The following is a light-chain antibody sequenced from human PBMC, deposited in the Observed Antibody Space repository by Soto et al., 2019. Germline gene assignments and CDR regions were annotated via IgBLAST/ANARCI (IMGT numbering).Light chain of an antibody. Sequence: QSVLTQPPSVSATPGQRVTISCSGSSSNIGTNTVNWFQHLPGSAPKLLIYTNDQRPSGVPDRFSGSRSGTSASLAISGLQSEDEADYYCATWDDSVYVFGTGTKV. CDR3: ATWDDSVYV. CDR1: SSNIGTNT. CDR2: TND. V-gene: IGLV1-44*01. J-gene: IGLJ1*01.